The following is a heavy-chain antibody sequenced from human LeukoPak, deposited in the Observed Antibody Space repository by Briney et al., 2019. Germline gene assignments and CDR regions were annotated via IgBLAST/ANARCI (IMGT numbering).Heavy chain of an antibody. CDR2: ISAYNGNT. CDR1: GYTFTSYG. J-gene: IGHJ6*02. V-gene: IGHV1-18*01. CDR3: ARDIVVVPAAMYHYGMDV. D-gene: IGHD2-2*01. Sequence: ASVKVSFKASGYTFTSYGISWVRQAPGQGLEWMGWISAYNGNTNYAQKLQGRVTMTTDTSTSTAYMELRSLRSDDTAVYYCARDIVVVPAAMYHYGMDVWGQGTTVTVSS.